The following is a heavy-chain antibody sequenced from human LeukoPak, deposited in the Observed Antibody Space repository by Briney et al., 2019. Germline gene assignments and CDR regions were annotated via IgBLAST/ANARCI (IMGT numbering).Heavy chain of an antibody. CDR1: GFTISSYG. Sequence: GGSLRLSCTASGFTISSYGMSWVRQAPGKGLEWVSAISSRAVSTYYADSVKGRFTISKDISKNPLYLQMDSLRAEDTAIYYCAKDSPVCTYWGQGTLVTVPS. V-gene: IGHV3-23*01. CDR2: ISSRAVST. CDR3: AKDSPVCTY. D-gene: IGHD2-8*01. J-gene: IGHJ4*02.